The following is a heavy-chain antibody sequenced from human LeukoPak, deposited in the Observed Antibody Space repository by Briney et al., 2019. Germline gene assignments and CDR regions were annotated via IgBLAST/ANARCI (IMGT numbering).Heavy chain of an antibody. CDR3: ARLFSSGSSYYYYMDV. CDR1: GGSFSGYY. Sequence: SETLSLTCAVYGGSFSGYYWSWIRQPPGKGLEWIGEINHSGSTNYNPSLKSRVTISVDTSKNQFSLKLSSVTAADTAVYYCARLFSSGSSYYYYMDVWGKGTTVTISS. V-gene: IGHV4-34*01. J-gene: IGHJ6*03. D-gene: IGHD3-10*01. CDR2: INHSGST.